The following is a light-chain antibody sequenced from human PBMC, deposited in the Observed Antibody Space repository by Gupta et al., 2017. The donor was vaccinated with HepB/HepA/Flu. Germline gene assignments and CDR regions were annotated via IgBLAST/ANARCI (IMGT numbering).Light chain of an antibody. Sequence: QSVLTQPPSVSAAPGQKVTISCSGRSSNIGKNYVSWYQQLPGTAPKLLIYDNNKRPSGTPDRFSGSKSGTSATLGITGLQTGDEADYYCGTWDSSLSAEVFGTGTKVTVL. V-gene: IGLV1-51*01. CDR1: SSNIGKNY. J-gene: IGLJ1*01. CDR3: GTWDSSLSAEV. CDR2: DNN.